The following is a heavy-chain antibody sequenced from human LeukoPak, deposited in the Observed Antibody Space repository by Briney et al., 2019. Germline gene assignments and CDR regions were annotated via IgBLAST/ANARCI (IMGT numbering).Heavy chain of an antibody. J-gene: IGHJ4*02. Sequence: GGSLRLSCTASGFAFSVYAMSWLRQPPGKGLEWVSTINANSGTTSYAASVRGRFTISRDNAKNTQYLQMNSLRAEDTAVYYCASAPPGIAAYFEHWGRGALVTVSS. CDR1: GFAFSVYA. CDR3: ASAPPGIAAYFEH. V-gene: IGHV3-23*01. D-gene: IGHD6-13*01. CDR2: INANSGTT.